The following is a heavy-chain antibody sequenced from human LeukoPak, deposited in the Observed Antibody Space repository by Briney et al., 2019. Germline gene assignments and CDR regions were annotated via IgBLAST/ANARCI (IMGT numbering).Heavy chain of an antibody. D-gene: IGHD5-12*01. V-gene: IGHV3-23*01. CDR2: ISGSGGST. Sequence: GGSLRLSCAASGFTFTNYAMSWVRQAPGKGLEWVSAISGSGGSTYYADSVKGRFTISRDNSKNTLYLQMNSLRAEDTAVYYCATYIAEYYFDYWGQGTLVTVSS. CDR3: ATYIAEYYFDY. J-gene: IGHJ4*02. CDR1: GFTFTNYA.